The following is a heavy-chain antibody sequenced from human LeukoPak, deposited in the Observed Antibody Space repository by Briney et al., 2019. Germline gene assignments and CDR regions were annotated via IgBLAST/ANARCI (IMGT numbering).Heavy chain of an antibody. D-gene: IGHD2-2*01. CDR3: ARGVTSRGSGRAADY. V-gene: IGHV1-46*01. CDR2: INPSGGST. J-gene: IGHJ4*02. CDR1: GYTFTSYY. Sequence: ASVKVSCKASGYTFTSYYMHWVRQAPGQGLEWMGIINPSGGSTSYAQKFQGRVTMTRDTSTSTVYMELSRLRSDDTAIYYCARGVTSRGSGRAADYWGQGTLVTVSS.